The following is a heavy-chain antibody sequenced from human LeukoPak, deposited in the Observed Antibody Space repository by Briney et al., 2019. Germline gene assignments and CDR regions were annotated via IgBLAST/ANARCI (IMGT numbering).Heavy chain of an antibody. CDR3: ARGLGYCSSTSCYEPDY. J-gene: IGHJ4*02. CDR1: GYTLTSYG. CDR2: ISAYNGNT. V-gene: IGHV1-18*01. D-gene: IGHD2-2*01. Sequence: ASVKVSCKASGYTLTSYGISWVRQAPGQGLEWMGWISAYNGNTNYAQKLQGRVTMTTDTSTSTAYMELRSLRSDDTAVYYCARGLGYCSSTSCYEPDYWGQGTLVTVSS.